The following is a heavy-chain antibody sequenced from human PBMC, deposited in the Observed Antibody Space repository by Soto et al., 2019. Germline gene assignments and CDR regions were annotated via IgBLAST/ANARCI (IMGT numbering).Heavy chain of an antibody. CDR3: AKWHPLDP. V-gene: IGHV4-4*02. D-gene: IGHD2-8*01. J-gene: IGHJ5*02. CDR2: VHHSGNT. CDR1: GVSISNTEW. Sequence: QVQVQESGPGLVKPSGTLFLTCTFSGVSISNTEWWSWVRQPPGKGLEWIGEVHHSGNTNYNPSLKSRVTLSVEKSKPQFSLMLRSVTAADTAVSSCAKWHPLDPWGQGPLVTVSS.